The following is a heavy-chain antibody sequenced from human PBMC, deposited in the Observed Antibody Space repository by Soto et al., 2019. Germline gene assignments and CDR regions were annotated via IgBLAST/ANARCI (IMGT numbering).Heavy chain of an antibody. Sequence: QVQLVQSGAEVKKPGSSVKVSCKASGGTFRSYSISWVRQALGQGLEWMGGIIPIFDITNYAQKFQGRVTNTEDESTSTAYMELSSLGSDDTAVYYCARPDEGGYSSNHHYYYALDVWGQGTTVTV. D-gene: IGHD3-22*01. V-gene: IGHV1-69*01. CDR3: ARPDEGGYSSNHHYYYALDV. CDR2: IIPIFDIT. J-gene: IGHJ6*02. CDR1: GGTFRSYS.